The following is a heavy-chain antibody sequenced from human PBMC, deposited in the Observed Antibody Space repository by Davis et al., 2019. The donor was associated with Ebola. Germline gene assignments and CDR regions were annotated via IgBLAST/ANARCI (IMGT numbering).Heavy chain of an antibody. CDR3: ARDGGTVTTNYYYYYGMDV. J-gene: IGHJ6*02. Sequence: HTGGSLRLSCAASGFTFSSHWMHWVRQVPGKGLVRVSRINGDGSRTTYADSVKGRFTISRDNSKNTLYLQMNSLRAEDTAVYYCARDGGTVTTNYYYYYGMDVWGQGTTVTVSS. D-gene: IGHD4-11*01. V-gene: IGHV3-74*01. CDR2: INGDGSRT. CDR1: GFTFSSHW.